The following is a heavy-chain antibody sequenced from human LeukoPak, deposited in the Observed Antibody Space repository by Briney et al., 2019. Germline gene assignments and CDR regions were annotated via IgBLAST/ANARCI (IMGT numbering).Heavy chain of an antibody. CDR3: ARGPRASGVDY. V-gene: IGHV4-38-2*02. J-gene: IGHJ4*02. D-gene: IGHD3-3*01. CDR2: IYHSGST. Sequence: ASETLSLTCTVSGYFISSGYYWGWIRPPPGKGLEWIGSIYHSGSTYYNPSLKSRVTISVDTSKNQFSLKLSSVTAADTAVYYCARGPRASGVDYWGQGTLVTVSS. CDR1: GYFISSGYY.